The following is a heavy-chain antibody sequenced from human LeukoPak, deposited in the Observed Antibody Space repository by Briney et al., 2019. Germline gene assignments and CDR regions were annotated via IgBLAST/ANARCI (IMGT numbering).Heavy chain of an antibody. D-gene: IGHD3-9*01. V-gene: IGHV1-18*01. CDR2: ISTYNGDT. CDR3: ARDPGTYYDILTGYYTPYYFDH. CDR1: GYTFTSYG. J-gene: IGHJ4*02. Sequence: GASVKVSCKASGYTFTSYGISWVRQALGQGLEWMGWISTYNGDTDYAHNFQGRVTMSTDTSTSTAYMEVRSLRSDDTAVYYCARDPGTYYDILTGYYTPYYFDHWGQGTLVSVSS.